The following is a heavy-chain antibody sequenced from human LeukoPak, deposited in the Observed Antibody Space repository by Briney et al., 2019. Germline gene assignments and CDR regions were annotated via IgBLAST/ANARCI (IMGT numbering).Heavy chain of an antibody. Sequence: GASVKVSCKASGYTFTSYYMHWVRQAPGQGLEWMGIINPSGGSTSYAQKFQGRVTMTRDTSTSTVYMELSSLRSEDTAVYYCAKYGSTDHQHYYYYGMDVWGQGTTVTVSS. V-gene: IGHV1-46*01. CDR2: INPSGGST. J-gene: IGHJ6*02. D-gene: IGHD2-2*01. CDR3: AKYGSTDHQHYYYYGMDV. CDR1: GYTFTSYY.